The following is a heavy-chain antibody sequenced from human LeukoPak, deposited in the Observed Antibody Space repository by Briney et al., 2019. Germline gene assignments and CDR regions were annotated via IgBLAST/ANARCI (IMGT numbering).Heavy chain of an antibody. Sequence: GASVTVSCKASGYTFTGYYMHWVRQAPGQGLEWMGWINPNSGGTKYAQKFQGWVTMTRDTSISTAYMELSRLRSDDTAVYYCARAAMNLDGYNWWYFDYWGQGTVVTVSS. J-gene: IGHJ4*02. D-gene: IGHD5-24*01. CDR1: GYTFTGYY. CDR2: INPNSGGT. CDR3: ARAAMNLDGYNWWYFDY. V-gene: IGHV1-2*04.